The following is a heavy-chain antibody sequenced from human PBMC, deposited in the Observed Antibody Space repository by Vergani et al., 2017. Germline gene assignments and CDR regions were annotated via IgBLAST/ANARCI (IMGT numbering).Heavy chain of an antibody. Sequence: QVQLVESGGGVVQPGGSLRLSCAASGFTFSSYGMHWVRQAPGKGLEWVAFIRYDGSNKYYADSVKGRFTISRDNSKNTLYLQMNSLRAEDTAVYYCAKERYFDYSYGMDVWGQGTTVTVS. CDR2: IRYDGSNK. D-gene: IGHD1-26*01. CDR3: AKERYFDYSYGMDV. V-gene: IGHV3-30*02. CDR1: GFTFSSYG. J-gene: IGHJ6*02.